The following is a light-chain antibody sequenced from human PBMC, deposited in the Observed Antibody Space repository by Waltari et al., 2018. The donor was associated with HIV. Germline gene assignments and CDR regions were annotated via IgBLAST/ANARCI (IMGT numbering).Light chain of an antibody. CDR1: SSDVGGYDY. Sequence: QSALTQPRSVSGSPGQSVTISCTGTSSDVGGYDYVSWDQHHPGEAPKLTIYDVSKRPAGVPDRFSGSKSGNSASLTISGLQAEYEADYYCCSYAGSDTFVLFGGGTKVTVL. V-gene: IGLV2-11*01. CDR3: CSYAGSDTFVL. J-gene: IGLJ2*01. CDR2: DVS.